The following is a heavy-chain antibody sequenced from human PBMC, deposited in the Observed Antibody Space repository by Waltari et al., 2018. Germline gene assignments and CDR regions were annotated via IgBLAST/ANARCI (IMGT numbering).Heavy chain of an antibody. CDR2: ISHDGST. Sequence: QVRLQQWGTGLLKPSETLSLTCAVYGESFSGLYWRWLRQPPGRGLEWIGEISHDGSTNYNPSLKGRVTMSVDTSKNQFSLNLRSVTAADTAVYYCARAPFGGYDYVGGTYRYFYYYMDVWGKGTTVAVSS. CDR1: GESFSGLY. V-gene: IGHV4-34*01. J-gene: IGHJ6*03. D-gene: IGHD3-16*02. CDR3: ARAPFGGYDYVGGTYRYFYYYMDV.